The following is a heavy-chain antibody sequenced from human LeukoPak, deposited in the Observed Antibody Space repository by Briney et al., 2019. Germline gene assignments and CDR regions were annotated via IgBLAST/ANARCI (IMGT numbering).Heavy chain of an antibody. CDR1: GFTFSNYA. CDR3: AKDGYSSGWSFDY. D-gene: IGHD6-19*01. J-gene: IGHJ4*02. CDR2: ISGSGGST. V-gene: IGHV3-23*01. Sequence: GGSLRLSCAASGFTFSNYAMSWVRQAPGKGLEWVSAISGSGGSTYYADSVKGRFTISGDNSKNTLYLQMNSLRAEDTALYYCAKDGYSSGWSFDYWGQGTLVTVSS.